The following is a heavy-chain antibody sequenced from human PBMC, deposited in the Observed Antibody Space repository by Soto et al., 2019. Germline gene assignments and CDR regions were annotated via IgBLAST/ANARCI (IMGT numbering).Heavy chain of an antibody. V-gene: IGHV4-39*01. CDR1: GGSISSSSYY. J-gene: IGHJ5*02. CDR3: ASLFWSVWLFRFAP. CDR2: IYYSGST. D-gene: IGHD3-3*01. Sequence: SETLSLTCTVSGGSISSSSYYWGWIRQPPWKGLEWIGSIYYSGSTYYNPSLKSRVTISVDTSKNQFSLKLSSVTAADTAVYYCASLFWSVWLFRFAPGGQGTLVTVSS.